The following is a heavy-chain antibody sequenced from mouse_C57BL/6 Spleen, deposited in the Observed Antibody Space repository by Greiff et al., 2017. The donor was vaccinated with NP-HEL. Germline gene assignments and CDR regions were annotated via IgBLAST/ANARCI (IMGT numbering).Heavy chain of an antibody. CDR1: GFNIKDYY. CDR2: IDPEDGDT. Sequence: VQLQQSGAELVRPGASVMLSCTASGFNIKDYYMHWVKQRPEQGLEWIGRIDPEDGDTEYAPKLQGKATMATDTSSNTSYLQLSSLTSEDTAVYYCTTLGDSDGYWCFGVWGTGTTVTVSS. D-gene: IGHD2-4*01. CDR3: TTLGDSDGYWCFGV. J-gene: IGHJ1*03. V-gene: IGHV14-1*01.